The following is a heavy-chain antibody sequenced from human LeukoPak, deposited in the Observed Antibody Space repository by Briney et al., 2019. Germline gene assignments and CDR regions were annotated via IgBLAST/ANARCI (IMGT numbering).Heavy chain of an antibody. CDR2: INWNSGII. Sequence: GGSLRLSCAASGFTFDDYDRHWVRQAPGKGLEWVSGINWNSGIICYADSMKVRFTISREKVKISLSLQMNSLTVEDTAFYYCAKARRNYYGSGSYYDYWGQGTLVTVSS. J-gene: IGHJ4*02. V-gene: IGHV3-9*01. CDR3: AKARRNYYGSGSYYDY. CDR1: GFTFDDYD. D-gene: IGHD3-10*01.